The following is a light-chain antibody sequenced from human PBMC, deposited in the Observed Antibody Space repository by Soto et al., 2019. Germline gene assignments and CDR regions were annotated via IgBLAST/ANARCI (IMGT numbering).Light chain of an antibody. J-gene: IGLJ1*01. CDR3: NSYTTISTYV. CDR1: SSDVGSYNR. V-gene: IGLV2-18*02. CDR2: EVN. Sequence: QSALTQPPSVSGSPGQSVTISCTGTSSDVGSYNRVSWYQQPPGTAPKLMIYEVNNRPSGVPDRFSGSKSGNTASLTISGLQAEDEAYYYCNSYTTISTYVFGTGTKLTVL.